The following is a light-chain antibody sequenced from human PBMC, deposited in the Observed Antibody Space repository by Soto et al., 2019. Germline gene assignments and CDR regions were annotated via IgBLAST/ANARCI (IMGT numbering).Light chain of an antibody. J-gene: IGKJ2*01. CDR3: QQYGSLPYT. V-gene: IGKV3-20*01. CDR2: GAS. CDR1: QRVSSTY. Sequence: EIVLTQSPGTLSLSPGERVTLSCRASQRVSSTYLAWYQQKPGQAPRLLIYGASSRATGIPDRFSGSGSGTDFTLTISRLEPEDFAVYSCQQYGSLPYTFGQGTKLEIK.